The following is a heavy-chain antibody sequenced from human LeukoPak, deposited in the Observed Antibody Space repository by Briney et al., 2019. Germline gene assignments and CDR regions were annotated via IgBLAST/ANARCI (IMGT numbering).Heavy chain of an antibody. D-gene: IGHD1-26*01. V-gene: IGHV4-59*01. CDR3: ARAIPGVVGATTPFDY. Sequence: SETLSLTCTVSGGSISSYYWSWIRQPPGKGLEWIGYIYYSGSTNYNPSLKSRVTISVDTSKNQFSLKLSSVTAADTAVYYCARAIPGVVGATTPFDYWGQGTLVTVSS. CDR1: GGSISSYY. J-gene: IGHJ4*02. CDR2: IYYSGST.